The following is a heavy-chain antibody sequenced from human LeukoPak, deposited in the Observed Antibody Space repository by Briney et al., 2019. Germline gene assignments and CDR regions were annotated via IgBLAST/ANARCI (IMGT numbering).Heavy chain of an antibody. D-gene: IGHD2-2*01. J-gene: IGHJ6*02. Sequence: GESLQISCKGSGYSFTSYWIGWVRQMPGKSLEWMGIIYPGDSDTRYSPSFQGQVTISADKSISNAYLQWGSLKASDTAMYYCARHGCSSSSCYAGGRYYCYGMDVWGQGTTVTVSS. CDR1: GYSFTSYW. CDR3: ARHGCSSSSCYAGGRYYCYGMDV. CDR2: IYPGDSDT. V-gene: IGHV5-51*01.